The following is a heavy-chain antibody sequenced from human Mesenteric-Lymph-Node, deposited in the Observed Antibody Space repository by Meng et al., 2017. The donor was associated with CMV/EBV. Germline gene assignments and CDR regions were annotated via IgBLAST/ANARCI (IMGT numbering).Heavy chain of an antibody. CDR2: IYSGGTRT. D-gene: IGHD4-17*01. V-gene: IGHV3-23*03. CDR1: GFTFSSYA. CDR3: AKPPTGYWYFDL. J-gene: IGHJ2*01. Sequence: GESLKISCVASGFTFSSYAMTWVRQAPGKGLEWVSLIYSGGTRTYYADSVRGRFTISRDNSKNTLSLQMNSLRAEDTAVYFCAKPPTGYWYFDLWGRGTLVTVSS.